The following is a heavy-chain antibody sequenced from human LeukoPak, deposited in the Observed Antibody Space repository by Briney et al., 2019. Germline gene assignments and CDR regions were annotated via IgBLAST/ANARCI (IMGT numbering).Heavy chain of an antibody. J-gene: IGHJ4*02. CDR3: ARYIRSPLYYFDY. Sequence: GGSLRLSCAASGFTFSSYAMSWARQAPGKGLEWVSTISASGDSTYYADSVKGRFTISRDISRNTLYVQMNSLRAEDTAVYYCARYIRSPLYYFDYWGRGTLVTVSS. CDR2: ISASGDST. CDR1: GFTFSSYA. D-gene: IGHD1-1*01. V-gene: IGHV3-23*01.